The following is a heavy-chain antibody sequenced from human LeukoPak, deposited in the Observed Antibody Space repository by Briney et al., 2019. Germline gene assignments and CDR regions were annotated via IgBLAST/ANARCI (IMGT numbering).Heavy chain of an antibody. CDR3: ARSNNPNLRLDP. Sequence: ASVKVSFKASGYTFTSYAMHWVRQAPGQRLEWMGWINAGNGNTKYSQEFQGRVTITRDTSASTVYMELSSLRSEGMAVYYCARSNNPNLRLDPWGQGTLVTVSS. CDR1: GYTFTSYA. V-gene: IGHV1-3*03. J-gene: IGHJ5*02. CDR2: INAGNGNT. D-gene: IGHD1-14*01.